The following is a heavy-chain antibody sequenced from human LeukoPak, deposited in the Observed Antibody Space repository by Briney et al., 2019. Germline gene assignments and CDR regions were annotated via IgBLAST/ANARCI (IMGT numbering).Heavy chain of an antibody. D-gene: IGHD2-2*01. J-gene: IGHJ4*02. CDR3: ARVPASAMSAFFDY. Sequence: GRSLRLSCAASGFTFSSYGMHWVRQAPGKGLEWVAVIWYDGSNKYYADSVKGRFTISRDNSKSTLYLQMNSLRAEDTAVYYCARVPASAMSAFFDYWGQGTLVTVSS. V-gene: IGHV3-33*01. CDR1: GFTFSSYG. CDR2: IWYDGSNK.